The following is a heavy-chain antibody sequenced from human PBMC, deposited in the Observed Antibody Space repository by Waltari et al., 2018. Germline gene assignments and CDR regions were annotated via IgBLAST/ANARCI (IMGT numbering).Heavy chain of an antibody. Sequence: EVQLVESGGGLVQPGGSLRLSCAASGFTVSSNYMSWVRQAPRKGLEWVSVIYSGGSTYYADSVKGRFTISRDNSRNTLYLQMNSLRAEDTAVYYCARVGAVAAAGTPGFDPWGQGTLVTVSS. CDR1: GFTVSSNY. V-gene: IGHV3-66*02. D-gene: IGHD6-13*01. J-gene: IGHJ5*02. CDR2: IYSGGST. CDR3: ARVGAVAAAGTPGFDP.